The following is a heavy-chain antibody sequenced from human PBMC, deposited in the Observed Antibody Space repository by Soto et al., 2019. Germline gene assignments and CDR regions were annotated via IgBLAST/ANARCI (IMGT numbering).Heavy chain of an antibody. CDR2: IDQDGSGK. J-gene: IGHJ4*02. V-gene: IGHV3-7*05. D-gene: IGHD1-1*01. CDR3: ARRREGTGRTLDY. Sequence: EVHLVESGGGLVQRGGSLRHSCAASGFTFRAYWMSWVRQAPGKGLEWVANIDQDGSGKYYVDSVRGRFTISRDNAHNSLYLQTNSLRDEDTAVYFCARRREGTGRTLDYWGQGTLVTVSS. CDR1: GFTFRAYW.